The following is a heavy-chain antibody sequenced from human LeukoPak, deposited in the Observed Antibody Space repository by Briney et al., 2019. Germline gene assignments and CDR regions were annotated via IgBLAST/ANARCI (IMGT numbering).Heavy chain of an antibody. CDR3: ARIACTGGSCRQYYYYGMDV. J-gene: IGHJ6*02. CDR2: LWYDGSNK. CDR1: GFTFFTYG. Sequence: PGRALRLSCAASGFTFFTYGMNWVRQAPGKGLEGVAVLWYDGSNKYYADSVKGRFTISRDNSKNTLYLQISSLRAEDTAVYYCARIACTGGSCRQYYYYGMDVWGQGTTVTVSS. D-gene: IGHD2-15*01. V-gene: IGHV3-33*01.